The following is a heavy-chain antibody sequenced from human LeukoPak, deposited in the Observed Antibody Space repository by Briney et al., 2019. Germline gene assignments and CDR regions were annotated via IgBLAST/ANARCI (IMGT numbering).Heavy chain of an antibody. J-gene: IGHJ4*02. CDR1: GFTFSSYW. Sequence: PGGSLRLSCAASGFTFSSYWMSWVRQAPGKGLEWVANIKQDGSEKYYVDSVKGRFTISRDNAKNSLYLQMSSLRAEDTAVYYCARDGLPIVTTVTGGFDYWGQGTLVTVSS. V-gene: IGHV3-7*03. CDR2: IKQDGSEK. CDR3: ARDGLPIVTTVTGGFDY. D-gene: IGHD4-17*01.